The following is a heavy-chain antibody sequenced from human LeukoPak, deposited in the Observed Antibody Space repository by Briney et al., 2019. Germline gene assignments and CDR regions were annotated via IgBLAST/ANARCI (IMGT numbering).Heavy chain of an antibody. Sequence: GGSLRLSCAASGFTFSSYAMSWVRQAPGKGLEWVSAISGSGGSTYYADSVKGRFTISRDNSKNTLYLLMSSLRAEDTAVYYCAKGVYGYADYALLDYWGQGTLVTVSS. D-gene: IGHD2-2*01. CDR1: GFTFSSYA. V-gene: IGHV3-23*01. J-gene: IGHJ4*02. CDR3: AKGVYGYADYALLDY. CDR2: ISGSGGST.